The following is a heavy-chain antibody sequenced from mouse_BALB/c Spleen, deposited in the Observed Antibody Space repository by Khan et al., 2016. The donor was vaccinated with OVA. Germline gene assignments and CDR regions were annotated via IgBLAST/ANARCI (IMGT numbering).Heavy chain of an antibody. J-gene: IGHJ2*01. D-gene: IGHD4-1*01. CDR1: GYAFSSYW. Sequence: QVQLQQSGAELVRPGSSVKISCKASGYAFSSYWMNWVKQRPGQGLEWIGQIYPGDGDTNYNGKFKGKATLTADKSSSPAYMQLSSLTSEDSAVYFCARWENPYYFDYWGQGTTLTVSS. V-gene: IGHV1-80*01. CDR3: ARWENPYYFDY. CDR2: IYPGDGDT.